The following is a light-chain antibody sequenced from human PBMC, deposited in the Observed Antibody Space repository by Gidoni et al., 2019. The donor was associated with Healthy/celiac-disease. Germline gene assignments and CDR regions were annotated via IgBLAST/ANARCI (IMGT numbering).Light chain of an antibody. Sequence: IQMTQSPSYLSASVGDRVTITCRASQSISSYLNWYQQKPGKAPKLLLYAASSLQSGVPSRFSGSGSGTDFTLTSSSLQPVDFATYYCQQSYSTPYTFGPGTKLEIK. CDR1: QSISSY. V-gene: IGKV1-39*01. J-gene: IGKJ2*01. CDR2: AAS. CDR3: QQSYSTPYT.